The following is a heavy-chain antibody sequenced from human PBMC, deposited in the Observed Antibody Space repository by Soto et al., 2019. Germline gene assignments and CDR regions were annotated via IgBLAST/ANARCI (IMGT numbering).Heavy chain of an antibody. J-gene: IGHJ4*02. V-gene: IGHV1-46*03. D-gene: IGHD3-16*02. CDR2: INPSGGST. CDR3: ARADMITFGGVIVGPFDY. Sequence: QVQLVQSGAEVKKPGASVKVSCKASGYTFTSYYMHWVRQAPGQGLEWMGIINPSGGSTSYAQKFQGRVTMTRDTYTSTVYMELSSLRSEDTAVYYCARADMITFGGVIVGPFDYWGQGTLVTVSS. CDR1: GYTFTSYY.